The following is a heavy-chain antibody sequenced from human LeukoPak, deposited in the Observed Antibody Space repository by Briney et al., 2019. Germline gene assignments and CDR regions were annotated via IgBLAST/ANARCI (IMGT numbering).Heavy chain of an antibody. J-gene: IGHJ4*02. CDR1: GFTLSTNA. CDR3: ARGYNYGPDY. Sequence: GGSLRLSCLTSGFTLSTNAMSWIRQAPGKGLEWISYISSRGDTIYYADSVKGRFTISRDNVKKSLSLEMNTLRAEDTAVYYCARGYNYGPDYWGQGTLVTVSS. CDR2: ISSRGDTI. V-gene: IGHV3-11*01. D-gene: IGHD5-18*01.